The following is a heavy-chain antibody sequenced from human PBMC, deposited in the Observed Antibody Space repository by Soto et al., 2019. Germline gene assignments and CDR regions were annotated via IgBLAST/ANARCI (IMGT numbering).Heavy chain of an antibody. Sequence: GGSLRLSCAASGFTFSSCAMHWVRQAPGKGLEWVSVISGGGDTTYYTPSVKGRFTISRDDFRNTLYLQMNSLRTEDTAIYYCAKLRDFVVLPAGILDYWGPGTLVTVSS. D-gene: IGHD2-8*01. CDR1: GFTFSSCA. V-gene: IGHV3-23*01. J-gene: IGHJ4*02. CDR2: ISGGGDTT. CDR3: AKLRDFVVLPAGILDY.